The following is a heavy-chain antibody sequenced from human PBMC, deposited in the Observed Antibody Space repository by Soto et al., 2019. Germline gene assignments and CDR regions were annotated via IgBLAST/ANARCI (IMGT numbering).Heavy chain of an antibody. J-gene: IGHJ4*02. Sequence: SETLSLTCTISGGSISNYYWSWIRQPPGKGLEWIGYIYYSGSTNYNPSLKSRVTISVDTSKNQFSLKLSSMTAADTAVYYCARDYGIAARPGRMGFDYWGQGTLVTVSS. CDR1: GGSISNYY. CDR3: ARDYGIAARPGRMGFDY. D-gene: IGHD6-6*01. V-gene: IGHV4-59*01. CDR2: IYYSGST.